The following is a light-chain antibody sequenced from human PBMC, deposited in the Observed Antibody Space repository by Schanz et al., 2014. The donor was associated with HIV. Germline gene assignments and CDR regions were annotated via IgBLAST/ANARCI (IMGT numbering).Light chain of an antibody. CDR1: RYVVNNY. Sequence: EIVLTQSPGTLSLSPGERATLSCRASRYVVNNYLSWYQQKPGQAPTLLIYGASKRATGIPDRFIGSGSGTDFTLTINRLEPEDFAVYYCQQYGSSPHTFGGGTKVEIK. J-gene: IGKJ4*01. CDR2: GAS. V-gene: IGKV3-20*01. CDR3: QQYGSSPHT.